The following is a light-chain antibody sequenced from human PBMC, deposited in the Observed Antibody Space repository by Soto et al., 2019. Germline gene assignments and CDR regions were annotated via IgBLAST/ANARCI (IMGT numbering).Light chain of an antibody. J-gene: IGLJ3*02. CDR1: NSNIGSNT. CDR2: SNN. CDR3: AAWDDSLNGDWV. V-gene: IGLV1-44*01. Sequence: QPVLTQPPSASGTPGQRVTISCSGSNSNIGSNTVNWYHQLPGTAPKLLIYSNNQRPSGVPDRFSGSKSGTSASLAISGLQSEDEADYYCAAWDDSLNGDWVFGGGTKVTVL.